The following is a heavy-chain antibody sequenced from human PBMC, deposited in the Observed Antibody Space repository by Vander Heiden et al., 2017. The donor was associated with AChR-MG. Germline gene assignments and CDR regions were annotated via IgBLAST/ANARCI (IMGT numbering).Heavy chain of an antibody. D-gene: IGHD6-13*01. J-gene: IGHJ4*02. CDR3: ARERPGYSSSRYFDY. V-gene: IGHV1-69*01. CDR2: IIHIFGTA. CDR1: GGTFSSYA. Sequence: QVQLVQSGAEVKKPGSSVQVSCKASGGTFSSYAISWVRQAPGQGLEWMGGIIHIFGTATYAQKFQGRVTITADESTSTAYMELSRLRSEDTAVYYCARERPGYSSSRYFDYWGQGTLVTVSS.